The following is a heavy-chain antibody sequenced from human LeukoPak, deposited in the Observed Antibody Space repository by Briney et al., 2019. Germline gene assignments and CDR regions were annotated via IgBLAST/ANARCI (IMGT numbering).Heavy chain of an antibody. V-gene: IGHV4-59*08. D-gene: IGHD6-19*01. CDR1: GGSISSYY. Sequence: SETLSLTCTVSGGSISSYYWSWIRQPPGKGLEWIGYIYYRGSTNYNPSLKGRVTISVDTSKNQLSLKLSSVTAADTAVYYCARVAAGIGFFQHWGQGTLVTVSS. CDR3: ARVAAGIGFFQH. CDR2: IYYRGST. J-gene: IGHJ1*01.